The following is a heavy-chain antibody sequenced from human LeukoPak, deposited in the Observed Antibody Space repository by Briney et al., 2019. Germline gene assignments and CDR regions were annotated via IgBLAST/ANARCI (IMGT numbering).Heavy chain of an antibody. CDR2: IYPGDSDT. V-gene: IGHV5-51*01. CDR3: ARGEYYYDTSGYFPFDY. CDR1: GYSFTSYW. D-gene: IGHD3-22*01. Sequence: GESLKISCKGSGYSFTSYWIGWVRQMPGKGLEWMGIIYPGDSDTRYSPSFQGQVTISADKSISTAYLQWSSLKASDTAMYYCARGEYYYDTSGYFPFDYWGQGTLVTVSS. J-gene: IGHJ4*02.